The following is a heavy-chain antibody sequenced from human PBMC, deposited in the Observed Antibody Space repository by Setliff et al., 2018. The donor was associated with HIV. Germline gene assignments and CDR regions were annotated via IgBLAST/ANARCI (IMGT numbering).Heavy chain of an antibody. CDR2: ISSSGSTI. CDR3: AICGYRAVAGIYHYYGMDV. Sequence: GGSLRLSCAASGFTFSSYEMNWVRQAPGKGLEWVSYISSSGSTIYYADSVKGRFTISRDNAKNSLYLQMNSLRAEDTAVYYCAICGYRAVAGIYHYYGMDVWGQGTTVTVTS. V-gene: IGHV3-48*03. CDR1: GFTFSSYE. D-gene: IGHD6-19*01. J-gene: IGHJ6*02.